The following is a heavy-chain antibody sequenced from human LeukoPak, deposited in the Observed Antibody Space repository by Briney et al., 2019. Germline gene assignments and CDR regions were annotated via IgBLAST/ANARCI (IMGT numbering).Heavy chain of an antibody. J-gene: IGHJ6*03. CDR1: GGTFSSYA. V-gene: IGHV1-69*05. CDR2: IIPIFGTA. CDR3: ARSGSNGGSGYYYGDDYYYMDV. D-gene: IGHD3-22*01. Sequence: SVKVSCKASGGTFSSYAISWVRQAPGQGLEWMGGIIPIFGTANYAQKFQGRVTITTDESTSTAYMELSSLRSEDTAVYYCARSGSNGGSGYYYGDDYYYMDVWGKGTTVTVSS.